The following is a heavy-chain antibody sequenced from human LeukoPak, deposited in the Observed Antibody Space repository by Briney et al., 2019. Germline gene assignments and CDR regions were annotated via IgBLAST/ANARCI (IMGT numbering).Heavy chain of an antibody. CDR2: IYYSGST. V-gene: IGHV4-59*01. CDR1: GGSISSYY. CDR3: ARGLFWLTSPYFDY. J-gene: IGHJ4*02. Sequence: PSETLSLTCTVSGGSISSYYWSWIRQPPGKGLEWIGYIYYSGSTNYNPSLKSRVTISVDTSKNQFSLKLSSVTAADTAVYYCARGLFWLTSPYFDYWGQGTLVTVSS. D-gene: IGHD3-9*01.